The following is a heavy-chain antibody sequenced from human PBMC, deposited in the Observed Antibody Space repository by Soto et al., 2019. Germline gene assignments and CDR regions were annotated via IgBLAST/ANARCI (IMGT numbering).Heavy chain of an antibody. Sequence: SETLSLTCTVSGGSISSGGYYWSWIRQHPGKGLEWIGYIYYSGSTYYNPSLKSRVTISVDTSKNQFSLKLSSVTAADTAVYYCARDDMYYDSSGYYYYYGMDVWGQGTTVTVSS. CDR3: ARDDMYYDSSGYYYYYGMDV. V-gene: IGHV4-31*03. D-gene: IGHD3-22*01. CDR1: GGSISSGGYY. J-gene: IGHJ6*02. CDR2: IYYSGST.